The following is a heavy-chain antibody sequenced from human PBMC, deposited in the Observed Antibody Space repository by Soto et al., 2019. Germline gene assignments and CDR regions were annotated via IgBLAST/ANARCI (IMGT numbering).Heavy chain of an antibody. Sequence: GGSLRLSCAASGFTFSSYAMSWVRQAPGKGLEWVSAISGSGGSTYYADSVKGRFTISRDNSKNTLYLQMNSLRAEDKAVYYCAKDKWGLAARPGEGFDYWGQGTLVTVSS. CDR1: GFTFSSYA. CDR3: AKDKWGLAARPGEGFDY. J-gene: IGHJ4*02. CDR2: ISGSGGST. D-gene: IGHD6-6*01. V-gene: IGHV3-23*01.